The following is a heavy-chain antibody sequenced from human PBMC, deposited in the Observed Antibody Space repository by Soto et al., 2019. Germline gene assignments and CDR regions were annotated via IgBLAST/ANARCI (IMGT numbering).Heavy chain of an antibody. D-gene: IGHD1-26*01. CDR2: IYSSGST. CDR1: GGSISSSNYY. CDR3: ARPSGSYLYYFDY. J-gene: IGHJ4*02. Sequence: SETLSLTCTVSGGSISSSNYYWGWIRQPPGKGLEWIGSIYSSGSTYYNPSLKSRVTISVDTSKNQFSLKLSSVTSADTAVYYCARPSGSYLYYFDYCGQGTLVTVSS. V-gene: IGHV4-39*01.